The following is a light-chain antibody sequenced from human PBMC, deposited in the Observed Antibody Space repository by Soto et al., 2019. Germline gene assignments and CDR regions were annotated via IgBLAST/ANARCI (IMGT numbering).Light chain of an antibody. J-gene: IGLJ1*01. V-gene: IGLV2-14*01. CDR1: SSDVGGYKY. Sequence: QTALTQPASVSGSPGRSITISCTGTSSDVGGYKYVSWYQQHPGKAPKLMIYEVSNRPSGVSNRFSGSKSGNTASLTISGLQAEDEADYYCSSYSSSSTLVFGTGTKVTVL. CDR2: EVS. CDR3: SSYSSSSTLV.